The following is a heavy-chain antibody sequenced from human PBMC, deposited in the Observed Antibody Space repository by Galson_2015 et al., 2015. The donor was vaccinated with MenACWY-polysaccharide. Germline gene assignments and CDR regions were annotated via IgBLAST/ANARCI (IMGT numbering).Heavy chain of an antibody. Sequence: SLRLSCAASGFTFSNYAMSWVRQAPGKGLDWVSAISGSGSTIYYADSVKGRFTISRDNSKNTLYLQMNSLRAEDAAVYYCARDYCSRTSCYGLDVWGQGTTVIVSS. CDR3: ARDYCSRTSCYGLDV. J-gene: IGHJ6*02. CDR2: ISGSGSTI. D-gene: IGHD2-2*01. V-gene: IGHV3-23*01. CDR1: GFTFSNYA.